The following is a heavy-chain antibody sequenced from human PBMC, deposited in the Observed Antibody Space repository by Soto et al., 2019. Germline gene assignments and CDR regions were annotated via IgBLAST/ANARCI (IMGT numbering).Heavy chain of an antibody. Sequence: SETLSLTCSVSAGSISRYYWGWVRQSPGEGLEWIAHISYTVDASYNPSLKSRVTISLDTSKNQIALRLMSVTAADTAVYYCVGSLMTRAMESFDYWGQGTLVTVSS. CDR1: AGSISRYY. J-gene: IGHJ4*02. V-gene: IGHV4-59*01. CDR3: VGSLMTRAMESFDY. CDR2: ISYTVDA. D-gene: IGHD5-18*01.